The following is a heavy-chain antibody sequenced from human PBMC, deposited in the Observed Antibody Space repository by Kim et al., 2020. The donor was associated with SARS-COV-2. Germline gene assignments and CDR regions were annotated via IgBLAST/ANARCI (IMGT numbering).Heavy chain of an antibody. D-gene: IGHD2-2*01. J-gene: IGHJ4*02. CDR2: MRSKAYGGTT. Sequence: GGSLRLSCTGSGFTFGDYAMTWVRQAPGKGLEWVGFMRSKAYGGTTEYAASVKGRFTISRDDSKSIVYLEMNSLKTEDTAVYYCARRRHMPDYWGQGTLVTVSS. CDR1: GFTFGDYA. CDR3: ARRRHMPDY. V-gene: IGHV3-49*04.